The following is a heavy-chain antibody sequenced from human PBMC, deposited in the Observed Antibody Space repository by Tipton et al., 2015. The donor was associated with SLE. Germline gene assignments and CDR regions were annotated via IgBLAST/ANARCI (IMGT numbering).Heavy chain of an antibody. CDR1: GGSISSSNYH. CDR2: IYYSGST. V-gene: IGHV4-39*01. CDR3: ARLWYSSSY. Sequence: TLSLTCTVSGGSISSSNYHWGWIRLPPGKGLEWLGTIYYSGSTSYNPSLKSRVTISVDTSKNQFSLKLSSVTAADTAVYYCARLWYSSSYWGQGTLVTVSS. D-gene: IGHD6-13*01. J-gene: IGHJ4*02.